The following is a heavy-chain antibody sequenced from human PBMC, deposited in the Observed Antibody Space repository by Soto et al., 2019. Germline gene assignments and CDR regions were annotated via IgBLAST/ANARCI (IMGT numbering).Heavy chain of an antibody. Sequence: EVQLVESGGGLVQPGGSLRLTRAASGFTFRSFDFHWVRQATGKGLEWVATIGTIGDTYYPVSVKGRFTVSRENANSSVSLQMDSLRVGDTAVYFCVRGQEVGAHFFDSWGQGTPVTVSS. J-gene: IGHJ4*02. CDR1: GFTFRSFD. CDR3: VRGQEVGAHFFDS. V-gene: IGHV3-13*01. D-gene: IGHD2-15*01. CDR2: IGTIGDT.